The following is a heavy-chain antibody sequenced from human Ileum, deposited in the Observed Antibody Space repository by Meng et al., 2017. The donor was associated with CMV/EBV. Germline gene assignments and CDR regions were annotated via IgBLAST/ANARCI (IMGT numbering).Heavy chain of an antibody. Sequence: QGQPVESGGGVVQPGRSLRLSCAASGFTFSSYAMHWVRQAPGKGLEWVAVISYDGSNKYYADSVKGRFTISRDNSKNTLYLQMNSLRAEDTAVYYCARDIDALYYFDYWGQGTLVTVSS. V-gene: IGHV3-30-3*01. J-gene: IGHJ4*02. CDR3: ARDIDALYYFDY. D-gene: IGHD3-16*02. CDR2: ISYDGSNK. CDR1: GFTFSSYA.